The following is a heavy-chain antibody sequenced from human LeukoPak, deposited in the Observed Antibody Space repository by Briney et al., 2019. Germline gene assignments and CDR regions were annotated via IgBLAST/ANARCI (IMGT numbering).Heavy chain of an antibody. Sequence: TLSLTCAVSGGSISSGGYSWSWIRQPPGKGLEWIGYIYHSGSTYYNPSLKGRFTISVDRSKNQFSLKLSSVTAADTAVYYCARNTVTTSYYFDYWGQGTLVTVSS. D-gene: IGHD4-17*01. J-gene: IGHJ4*02. CDR2: IYHSGST. CDR1: GGSISSGGYS. CDR3: ARNTVTTSYYFDY. V-gene: IGHV4-30-2*01.